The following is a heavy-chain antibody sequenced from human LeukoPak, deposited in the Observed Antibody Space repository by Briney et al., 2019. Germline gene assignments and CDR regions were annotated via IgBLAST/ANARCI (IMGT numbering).Heavy chain of an antibody. Sequence: GGSLRLSCAASGFTFSTFGMNWVRQAPGKGLEWVAVIWYDGSNKYYADSVKGRFTISRDNSKSTLYLQMNSLRAEDTAVYYCARISCTGGSRSPYSYYDMDVWGQGTTVTVSS. CDR1: GFTFSTFG. D-gene: IGHD2-15*01. J-gene: IGHJ6*02. V-gene: IGHV3-33*01. CDR2: IWYDGSNK. CDR3: ARISCTGGSRSPYSYYDMDV.